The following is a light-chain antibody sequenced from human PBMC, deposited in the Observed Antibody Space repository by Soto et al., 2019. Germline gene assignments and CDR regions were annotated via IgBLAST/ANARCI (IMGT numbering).Light chain of an antibody. J-gene: IGKJ1*01. V-gene: IGKV1-27*01. Sequence: DIQMTQSPSSLSASVGDRVTITCRASQGIIDYLAWYQQKPGEVPKLLIYAASPLQSGVPSRFSGSGSGTDFTLTITSLQPKDVAPYYCQKYNSAPQTFGQGTKVAIK. CDR2: AAS. CDR1: QGIIDY. CDR3: QKYNSAPQT.